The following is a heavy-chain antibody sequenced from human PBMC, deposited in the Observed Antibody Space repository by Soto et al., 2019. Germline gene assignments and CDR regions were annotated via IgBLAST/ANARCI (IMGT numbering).Heavy chain of an antibody. Sequence: ASVKVSCKASGYTFTIYDITWVRQAPGQGLEWMGWISSYNGNTKYAQKLQGRVTMTTDTSTSTGYMELRSLRSDDTAVYYCARRRGYCSSASCFPDFSGQGTLVTVSS. V-gene: IGHV1-18*01. D-gene: IGHD2-2*01. CDR3: ARRRGYCSSASCFPDF. CDR2: ISSYNGNT. J-gene: IGHJ4*02. CDR1: GYTFTIYD.